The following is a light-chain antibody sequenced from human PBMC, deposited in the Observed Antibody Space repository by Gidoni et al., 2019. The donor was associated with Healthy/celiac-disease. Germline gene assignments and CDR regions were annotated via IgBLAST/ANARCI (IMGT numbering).Light chain of an antibody. CDR2: DVS. J-gene: IGLJ2*01. CDR1: SSDVGGYNY. CDR3: SSYTSSSTL. Sequence: QSALTQPASVSGYPGQSITISCTGPSSDVGGYNYVSWFQQHPGKAPKLMIYDVSNRPSGVSNRFSGSKSGNTASLTISGLQAEDEADYYCSSYTSSSTLFGGGTKLTVL. V-gene: IGLV2-14*03.